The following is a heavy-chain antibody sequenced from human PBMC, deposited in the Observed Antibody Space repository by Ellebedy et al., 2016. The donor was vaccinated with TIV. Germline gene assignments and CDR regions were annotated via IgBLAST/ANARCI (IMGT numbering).Heavy chain of an antibody. Sequence: AASVKVSCKASGYTFTSYGISWVRQAPGQGLEWMGWISAYNGNTNYAQKLQGRVTMTTDTSTSTAYMDLRSLRSDDTAVYYCARDFGVRRFGELLPWGQGTLVTVSP. D-gene: IGHD3-10*01. CDR2: ISAYNGNT. CDR1: GYTFTSYG. CDR3: ARDFGVRRFGELLP. V-gene: IGHV1-18*01. J-gene: IGHJ4*02.